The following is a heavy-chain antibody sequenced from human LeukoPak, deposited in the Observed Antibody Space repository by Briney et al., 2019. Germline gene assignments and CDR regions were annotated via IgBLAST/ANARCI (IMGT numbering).Heavy chain of an antibody. CDR2: ISGSGGST. CDR3: ARVRYSSSSAADS. D-gene: IGHD6-6*01. V-gene: IGHV3-23*01. CDR1: GFTFSSYA. Sequence: GGSLRLSCAASGFTFSSYAMSWVRQAPGKGLEWVSAISGSGGSTYYADSVKGRFTISRDDAKNSLFLQMNSLRAEDTAIYYCARVRYSSSSAADSWGQGTLVTVSS. J-gene: IGHJ4*02.